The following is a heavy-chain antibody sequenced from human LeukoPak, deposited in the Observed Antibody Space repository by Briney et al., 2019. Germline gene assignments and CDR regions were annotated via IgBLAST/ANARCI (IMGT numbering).Heavy chain of an antibody. CDR3: ARGGAVAGTAYYFDY. J-gene: IGHJ4*02. V-gene: IGHV3-21*01. Sequence: GGSLRLSCAASGFTFSSYSMNWVRQAPGKGLEWVSSISSSSSYIYYADSVKGRFTISRDNAKNSLYLQMNSLRAEDTAVYYCARGGAVAGTAYYFDYWGQGTLVTVSS. D-gene: IGHD6-19*01. CDR1: GFTFSSYS. CDR2: ISSSSSYI.